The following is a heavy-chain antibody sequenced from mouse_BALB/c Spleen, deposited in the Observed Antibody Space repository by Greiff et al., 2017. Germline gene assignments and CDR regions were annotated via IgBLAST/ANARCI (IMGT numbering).Heavy chain of an antibody. D-gene: IGHD4-1*01. V-gene: IGHV1-54*01. Sequence: QVQLQQSGAELVRPGTSVKVSCKASGYAFTNYLIEWVKQRPGQGLEWIGVINPGSGGTNYNEKFKGKATLTADKSSSTAYMQLSSLTSDDSAVYFCARYWDVGYFDVWGAGTTVTVSS. CDR1: GYAFTNYL. J-gene: IGHJ1*01. CDR2: INPGSGGT. CDR3: ARYWDVGYFDV.